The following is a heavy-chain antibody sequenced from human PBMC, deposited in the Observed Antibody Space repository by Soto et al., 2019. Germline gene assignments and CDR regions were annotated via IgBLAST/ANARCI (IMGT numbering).Heavy chain of an antibody. D-gene: IGHD3-22*01. CDR2: IIPIFGTS. Sequence: QVQLVQSGAEMKKPGSSVKVSCTASGGTFSRHTISWVRQAPGQGLEWMGGIIPIFGTSNYAQKFQGRATITADESTSTVYMDVSSLRSEDPAVYYCARVQYDSSSGTWYFDRWGRGTLVTVSS. CDR1: GGTFSRHT. V-gene: IGHV1-69*12. CDR3: ARVQYDSSSGTWYFDR. J-gene: IGHJ2*01.